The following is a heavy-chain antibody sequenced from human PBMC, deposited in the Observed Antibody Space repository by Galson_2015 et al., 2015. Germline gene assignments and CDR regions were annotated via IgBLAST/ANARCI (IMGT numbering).Heavy chain of an antibody. CDR1: GFTVSSNY. CDR3: AKRAGTSPLYYYYMDV. Sequence: SLRLSCAASGFTVSSNYMSWVRQAPGKGLEWVSVIYSGGSTYYADSVKGRFTISRDNTKNTLYLQMNSLRAEDAAVYYCAKRAGTSPLYYYYMDVWGKGTTVTVSS. J-gene: IGHJ6*03. D-gene: IGHD6-19*01. CDR2: IYSGGST. V-gene: IGHV3-53*01.